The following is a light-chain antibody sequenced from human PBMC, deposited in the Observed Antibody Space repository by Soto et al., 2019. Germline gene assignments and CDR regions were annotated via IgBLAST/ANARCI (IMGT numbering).Light chain of an antibody. CDR2: KAS. CDR1: QTISSW. CDR3: QQSYITPPIT. V-gene: IGKV1-5*03. Sequence: DIQMTQSPSTLSGSVGDRVTITCRASQTISSWLAWYQQKPGKAPKLLIYKASTLKSGVPSRFSGSGSGTEFTLTISSLQPDDFAVYYCQQSYITPPITFGQGTRLEVK. J-gene: IGKJ5*01.